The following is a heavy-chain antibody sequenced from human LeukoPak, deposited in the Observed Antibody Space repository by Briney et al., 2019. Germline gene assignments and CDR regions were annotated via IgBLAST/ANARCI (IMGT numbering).Heavy chain of an antibody. CDR1: GLTVSTNY. J-gene: IGHJ6*02. D-gene: IGHD4-17*01. V-gene: IGHV3-53*01. Sequence: GGSVRLSCAASGLTVSTNYMNWGRQAPGKGLEWVSVIYSAGSTYYADSVKGRFTISRDNSKNTLYLQMNSLCAEDTAVYYCARDTVTTFRFRDYYYYGMDVWGQEPADTVSS. CDR3: ARDTVTTFRFRDYYYYGMDV. CDR2: IYSAGST.